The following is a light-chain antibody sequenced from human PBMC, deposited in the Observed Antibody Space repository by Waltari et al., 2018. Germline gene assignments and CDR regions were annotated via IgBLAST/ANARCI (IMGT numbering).Light chain of an antibody. Sequence: QSALTQPASVSGSPGQSITISCSGTDSDVGAYDFVSWYQQHPGKAPHLIIYEVSNRPPGISNRFSASTSGNTASLTISGLQAEDAADYYCSSYTTSSAPGVFGTGTRVTVL. CDR3: SSYTTSSAPGV. CDR2: EVS. CDR1: DSDVGAYDF. V-gene: IGLV2-14*01. J-gene: IGLJ1*01.